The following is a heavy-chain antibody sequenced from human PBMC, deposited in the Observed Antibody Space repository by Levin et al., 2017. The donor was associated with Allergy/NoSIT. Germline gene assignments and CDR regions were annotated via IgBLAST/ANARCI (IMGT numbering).Heavy chain of an antibody. D-gene: IGHD3-22*01. J-gene: IGHJ4*02. V-gene: IGHV4-59*01. CDR3: ARTLNAYDSSGYYY. CDR1: GGSISSYY. CDR2: IYYSGST. Sequence: PSETLSLTCTVSGGSISSYYWSWIRQPPGKGLEWIGYIYYSGSTNYNPSLKSRVTISVDTSKNQFSLKLSSVTAADTAVYYCARTLNAYDSSGYYYWGLGTLVTVSS.